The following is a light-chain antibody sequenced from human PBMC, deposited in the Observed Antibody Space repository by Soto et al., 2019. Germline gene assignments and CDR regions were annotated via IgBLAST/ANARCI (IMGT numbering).Light chain of an antibody. CDR3: QQYGSSPGT. Sequence: IVWPQSPGTLSLSPGERATLSCRASQSVSSTYLAWYQQKPGQAPRLLMYGASSRATGIPDRFSGSGSGTGFTLTISRLEPEDFAVYYCQQYGSSPGTFGQGTNVEIK. J-gene: IGKJ1*01. CDR2: GAS. CDR1: QSVSSTY. V-gene: IGKV3-20*01.